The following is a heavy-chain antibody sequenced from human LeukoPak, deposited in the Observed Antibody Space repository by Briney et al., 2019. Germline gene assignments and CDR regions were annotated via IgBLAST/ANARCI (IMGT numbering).Heavy chain of an antibody. CDR3: ARDSPIYYYYYYMDV. CDR1: GYTFTSYA. Sequence: ASVKVSCKASGYTFTSYAMNWVRQAPGQGLEWMGWINTNTGNPTYALGFTGRFVFSLDTSVSTAYLQISSLKAEDTAVYYCARDSPIYYYYYYMDVWGKGTTVTVSS. V-gene: IGHV7-4-1*02. J-gene: IGHJ6*03. CDR2: INTNTGNP.